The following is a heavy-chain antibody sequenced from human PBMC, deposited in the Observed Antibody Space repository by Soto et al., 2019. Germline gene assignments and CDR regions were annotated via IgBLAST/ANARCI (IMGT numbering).Heavy chain of an antibody. J-gene: IGHJ3*02. V-gene: IGHV1-18*01. CDR2: ISAYNGNT. CDR1: GYTFTSYG. Sequence: ASVKVSCKASGYTFTSYGISWVRQAPGQGLEWMGWISAYNGNTNYAQKLQGRVTMTTDTSTSTAYMELRSLRSDDTAVYYCARDRRVTGTDAFDIWGQGTMVTVSS. CDR3: ARDRRVTGTDAFDI. D-gene: IGHD1-1*01.